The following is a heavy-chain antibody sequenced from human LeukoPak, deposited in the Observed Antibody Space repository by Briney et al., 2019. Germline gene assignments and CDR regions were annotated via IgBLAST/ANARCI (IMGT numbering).Heavy chain of an antibody. J-gene: IGHJ4*02. Sequence: GGSLRLSCAASGFTFSSYGMHWVRQAPGKGLEWVAFIRYDGSNKYYADSVKGRFTISRDNSKNTLYLQMNSLRAEDTAVYYCARDSKDNIAAADYYFDYWGQGTLVTVSS. V-gene: IGHV3-30*02. CDR1: GFTFSSYG. D-gene: IGHD6-13*01. CDR3: ARDSKDNIAAADYYFDY. CDR2: IRYDGSNK.